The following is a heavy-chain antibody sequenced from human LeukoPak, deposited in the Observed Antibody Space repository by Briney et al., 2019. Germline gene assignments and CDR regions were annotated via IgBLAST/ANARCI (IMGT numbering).Heavy chain of an antibody. D-gene: IGHD2-15*01. J-gene: IGHJ4*02. CDR1: GYTFTGYY. CDR2: INPNSGGT. Sequence: ASVKVSCKASGYTFTGYYMHWVRQAPGQGLEWMGWINPNSGGTNYAQKFQGRVTMTRDTSISTAYMELSRLRSDDTAVYYCARGYCSGGSCYWAFDYWGQGTLVTVSS. V-gene: IGHV1-2*02. CDR3: ARGYCSGGSCYWAFDY.